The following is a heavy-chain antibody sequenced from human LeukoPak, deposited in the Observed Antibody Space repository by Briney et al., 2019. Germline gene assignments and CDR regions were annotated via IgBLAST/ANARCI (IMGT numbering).Heavy chain of an antibody. CDR2: ISSSGSTI. Sequence: GGSLRLTCAASGFTFSSYEMNWVRQAPGKGLEWVSYISSSGSTIYYADSVKGRFTISRDNAKNSLYLQMNSLRAEDTAVYYCARDGNYGERYYYYYGVDVWGKGTTVTVSS. V-gene: IGHV3-48*03. D-gene: IGHD4/OR15-4a*01. J-gene: IGHJ6*04. CDR3: ARDGNYGERYYYYYGVDV. CDR1: GFTFSSYE.